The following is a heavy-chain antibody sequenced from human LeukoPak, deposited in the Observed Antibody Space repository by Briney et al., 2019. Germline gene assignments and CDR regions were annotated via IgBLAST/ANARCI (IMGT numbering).Heavy chain of an antibody. Sequence: SETLSLTCIVSGGSLSSTNYHWGWIRQPPGKGLEWIGSIHYTGSTYYNPSLKSRVTISVDTSKNQFSLKLSSVTAADTAVYYCARHTTRGYSGYDPFDYWGQGTLVTVSS. CDR3: ARHTTRGYSGYDPFDY. D-gene: IGHD5-12*01. CDR2: IHYTGST. CDR1: GGSLSSTNYH. V-gene: IGHV4-39*01. J-gene: IGHJ4*02.